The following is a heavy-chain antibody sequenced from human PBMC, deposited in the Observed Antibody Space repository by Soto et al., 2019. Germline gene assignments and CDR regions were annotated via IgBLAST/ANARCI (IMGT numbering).Heavy chain of an antibody. CDR1: GGTFSSYV. D-gene: IGHD5-12*01. CDR2: IIPIFGTA. Sequence: QVQLVQSGAEVKKPGSSVKVSCNASGGTFSSYVISWVRQAPGQGLEWMGGIIPIFGTANYAQKFQGRVTITADESTSTASMELSSLRSEDTAVYYCARDPLGDGYNRGAFDIWGQGTMVTVSS. J-gene: IGHJ3*02. V-gene: IGHV1-69*01. CDR3: ARDPLGDGYNRGAFDI.